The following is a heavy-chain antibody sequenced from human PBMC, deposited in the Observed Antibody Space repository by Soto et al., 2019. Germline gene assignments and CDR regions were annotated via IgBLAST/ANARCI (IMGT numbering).Heavy chain of an antibody. CDR1: GYTFSSYG. CDR3: SRYFWDSCGGHXXIYVDX. D-gene: IGHD2-21*01. CDR2: ISANSGDT. V-gene: IGHV1-18*01. Sequence: QVQLVQSGAEVKEPGASVRVSCKASGYTFSSYGFSWVRQAPGQGLEWVAWISANSGDTNSAQKFQGRVTLTTDTSTSTAYMDLRSLTSDDTAIYYCSRYFWDSCGGHXXIYVDXWGQGTLVXVS. J-gene: IGHJ4*02.